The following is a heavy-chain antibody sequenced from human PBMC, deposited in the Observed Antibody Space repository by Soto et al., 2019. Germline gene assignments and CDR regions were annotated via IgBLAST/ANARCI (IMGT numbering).Heavy chain of an antibody. V-gene: IGHV3-30*18. Sequence: PGGSLRLSCAASGFTFSSYGMHWVRQAPGKGLEWVAVISYDGSNKYYADSVKGRFTISRDNSKNTLYLQMNSLRAEDTAVYYCAKGAQHYDFWSGSQGRDAPAGQPKYYYYMDVWGKGTTVTVSS. CDR3: AKGAQHYDFWSGSQGRDAPAGQPKYYYYMDV. D-gene: IGHD3-3*01. CDR1: GFTFSSYG. J-gene: IGHJ6*03. CDR2: ISYDGSNK.